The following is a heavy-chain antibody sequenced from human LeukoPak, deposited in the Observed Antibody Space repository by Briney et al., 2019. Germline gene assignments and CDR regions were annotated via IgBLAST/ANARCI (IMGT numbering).Heavy chain of an antibody. CDR3: ARDMEDTVVVPAVSSFDY. CDR1: GYTFTGYY. J-gene: IGHJ4*02. CDR2: INPNSGGT. D-gene: IGHD2-2*01. V-gene: IGHV1-2*02. Sequence: GASVKVSCKASGYTFTGYYMHWVRQAPGQGLEWMGWINPNSGGTNYAQKFQGRVTMTRDTSISTAYMELSRLRSDDTAVYYCARDMEDTVVVPAVSSFDYWGQGTLVTVSS.